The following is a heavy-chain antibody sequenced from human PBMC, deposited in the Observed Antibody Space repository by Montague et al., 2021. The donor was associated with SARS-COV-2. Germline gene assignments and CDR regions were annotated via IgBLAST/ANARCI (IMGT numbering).Heavy chain of an antibody. CDR1: GASVSTGHYY. CDR3: AGVRGAALYFGEVGYYGMVV. Sequence: TLSLTCTVSGASVSTGHYYWSWIRQPAGKGLEWIGRVYPSGNTNYNPSLKSRVSISVDTSKNQISLKLSSVTAADTAVYYCAGVRGAALYFGEVGYYGMVVWGQGTTVTVSS. J-gene: IGHJ6*02. CDR2: VYPSGNT. D-gene: IGHD3-10*01. V-gene: IGHV4-61*02.